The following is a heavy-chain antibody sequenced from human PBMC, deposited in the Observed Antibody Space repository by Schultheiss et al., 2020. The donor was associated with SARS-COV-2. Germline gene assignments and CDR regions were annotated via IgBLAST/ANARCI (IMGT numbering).Heavy chain of an antibody. CDR2: IDWDDDK. V-gene: IGHV2-70*12. D-gene: IGHD2-2*02. CDR3: AHSSGYCSSTSCYKDWYFDL. CDR1: GFSLSTSGMC. J-gene: IGHJ2*01. Sequence: SGPTLVKPTQTLTLTCTFSGFSLSTSGMCVSWIRQPPGKALEWLALIDWDDDKYYSTSLKTRLTISKDTSKNQVVLTMTNMDPVDTATYYCAHSSGYCSSTSCYKDWYFDLWGRGTLVTVSS.